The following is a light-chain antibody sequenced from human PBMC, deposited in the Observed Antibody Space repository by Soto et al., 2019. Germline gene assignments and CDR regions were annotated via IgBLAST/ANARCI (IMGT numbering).Light chain of an antibody. V-gene: IGKV1-39*01. CDR2: AAS. CDR1: QSISNY. Sequence: DIQMTHSPSSLSASVGDRVSITCLASQSISNYLNWYQQKPGKAPNLLIHAASSLQSGVPPRFSGSGSGTGFTLTISSLQPEDFATYFCQQSYRNPITFGQGTRLEI. J-gene: IGKJ5*01. CDR3: QQSYRNPIT.